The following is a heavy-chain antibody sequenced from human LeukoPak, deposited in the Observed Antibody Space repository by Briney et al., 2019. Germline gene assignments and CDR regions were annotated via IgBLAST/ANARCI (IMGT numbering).Heavy chain of an antibody. CDR2: TYYRSKWYS. CDR1: GDSVSSNSAA. D-gene: IGHD5-12*01. J-gene: IGHJ4*02. V-gene: IGHV6-1*01. Sequence: SQTLSLSRAISGDSVSSNSAAWNWIRQSPSRGLEWLGRTYYRSKWYSDCAVSVRGRITINPDTSKNQFSLQLNSVTPEDSAVYYCAREAGRGLTFEYWGQGALFTVSS. CDR3: AREAGRGLTFEY.